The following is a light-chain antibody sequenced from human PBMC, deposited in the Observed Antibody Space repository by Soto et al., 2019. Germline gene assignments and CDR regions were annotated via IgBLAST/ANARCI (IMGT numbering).Light chain of an antibody. CDR2: GAS. CDR1: QSVSSSY. V-gene: IGKV3-20*01. CDR3: QQYGFSPPIT. J-gene: IGKJ5*01. Sequence: EIVLTQSPGTLSLSPGERATLSCRASQSVSSSYLAWYQQKPGQAPRLLIYGASSRATGIPDRFSGSGSGTDFTLTISRLEPEDFAVFYYQQYGFSPPITFGQGTRLEIK.